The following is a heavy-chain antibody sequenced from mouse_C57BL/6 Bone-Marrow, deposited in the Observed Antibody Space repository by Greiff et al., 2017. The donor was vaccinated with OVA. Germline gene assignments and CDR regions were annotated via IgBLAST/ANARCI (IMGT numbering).Heavy chain of an antibody. D-gene: IGHD1-1*02. V-gene: IGHV1-50*01. CDR2: IDPSDSYT. J-gene: IGHJ2*01. CDR1: GYTFTSYW. CDR3: AREWWVYFDY. Sequence: VKQSCKASGYTFTSYWMQWVKQRPGQGLEWIGEIDPSDSYTNYNQKFKGKATLTVDTSSSTAYMQLSSLTSEDSAVYYCAREWWVYFDYWGQGTTLTVSS.